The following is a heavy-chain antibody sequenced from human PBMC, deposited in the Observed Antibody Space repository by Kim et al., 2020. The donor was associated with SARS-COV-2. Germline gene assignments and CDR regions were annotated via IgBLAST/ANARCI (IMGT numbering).Heavy chain of an antibody. CDR3: ARNLRHAGYYGMDV. D-gene: IGHD3-10*01. CDR1: GGSISSYY. V-gene: IGHV4-59*08. J-gene: IGHJ6*02. CDR2: IYYSGST. Sequence: SETLSLTCTVSGGSISSYYWSWIRQPPGKGLEWIGYIYYSGSTNYNPSLKSRVTISVDTSKNQFSLKLSSVTAADTAVYYCARNLRHAGYYGMDVWGQGTTVTVSS.